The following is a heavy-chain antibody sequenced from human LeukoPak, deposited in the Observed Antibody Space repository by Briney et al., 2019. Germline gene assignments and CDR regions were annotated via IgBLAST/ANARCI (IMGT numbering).Heavy chain of an antibody. Sequence: SETLSLTCAVYGGSFSGYYWSWIRQPPGKGLEWIGEINHSGSTNYNPSLKSRVTISVDTSKNQFSLKLSSVTAADTAVYYCATYYSNYYYGMDVWGQGTTVTVSS. V-gene: IGHV4-34*01. CDR3: ATYYSNYYYGMDV. CDR2: INHSGST. J-gene: IGHJ6*02. D-gene: IGHD4-11*01. CDR1: GGSFSGYY.